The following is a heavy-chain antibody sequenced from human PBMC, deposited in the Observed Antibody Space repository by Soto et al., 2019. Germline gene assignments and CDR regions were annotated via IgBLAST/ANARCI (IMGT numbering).Heavy chain of an antibody. CDR1: GFTFSSYA. D-gene: IGHD3-10*01. CDR3: AEKVNSGSGSHYFDY. J-gene: IGHJ4*02. Sequence: GGSLRLSCFASGFTFSSYAMSWVRQAPGKGLEWVSGFRAGGDDGTTYYADSVKGRFTISRDNSKNTLFLQMNSLRAEDRAIYFCAEKVNSGSGSHYFDYFGQGTLVTVSS. CDR2: FRAGGDDGTT. V-gene: IGHV3-23*01.